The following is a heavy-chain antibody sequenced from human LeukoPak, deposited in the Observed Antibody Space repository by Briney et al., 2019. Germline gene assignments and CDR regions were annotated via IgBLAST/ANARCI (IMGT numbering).Heavy chain of an antibody. J-gene: IGHJ4*02. CDR1: GFTFSSYA. CDR3: ARDRKVPQWLALPDY. CDR2: ISYDGSNK. V-gene: IGHV3-30-3*01. Sequence: PTGGSLRLSCAASGFTFSSYAMHWVRQAPGKGLEWVAVISYDGSNKYYADSVKGRFTISRDNSKNTLYLQMNSLRAEDTAVYYCARDRKVPQWLALPDYWGQGTLVTVSS. D-gene: IGHD6-19*01.